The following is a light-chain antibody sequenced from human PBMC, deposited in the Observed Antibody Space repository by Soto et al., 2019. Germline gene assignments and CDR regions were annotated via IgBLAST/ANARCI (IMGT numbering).Light chain of an antibody. CDR2: GAS. V-gene: IGKV3-15*01. Sequence: EVVMTQSPATLSVSPGDRATLSCRASQSVSSSFAWYQQKPGQAPRLLIYGASTRATGIPARFSGSGSGTEFTLTISSLQSEDFAVYYCQQYSKWPLTFGGGTKVEIK. J-gene: IGKJ4*01. CDR3: QQYSKWPLT. CDR1: QSVSSS.